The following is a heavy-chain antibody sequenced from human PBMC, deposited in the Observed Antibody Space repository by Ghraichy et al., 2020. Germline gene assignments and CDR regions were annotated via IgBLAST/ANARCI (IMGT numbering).Heavy chain of an antibody. CDR3: ASGWFADHHY. CDR2: ISSSSNTI. V-gene: IGHV3-48*02. J-gene: IGHJ4*02. D-gene: IGHD3-10*01. Sequence: GGSLRLSCAASGFTFSSYSMNWVRQAPGKGLEWVSYISSSSNTIYYADSVKGRFTISRDNAKNSLYLQMNSLRDEDTAVYYCASGWFADHHYWGQGTLVTVSS. CDR1: GFTFSSYS.